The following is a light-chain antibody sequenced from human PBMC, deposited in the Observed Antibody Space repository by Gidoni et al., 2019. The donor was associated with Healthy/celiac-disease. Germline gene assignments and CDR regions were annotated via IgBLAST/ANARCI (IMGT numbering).Light chain of an antibody. CDR1: QSVLSSSNNKNY. CDR3: QQYYSPCS. CDR2: WAS. J-gene: IGKJ2*04. Sequence: DIVMTQSPDSLAVSLGERATINCKSSQSVLSSSNNKNYLAWYQQKPGQPPKLLIYWASTRESGVPDRFSGSGSVTDFTLTISSLQAEDVAVYYCQQYYSPCSFGQGTKLEIK. V-gene: IGKV4-1*01.